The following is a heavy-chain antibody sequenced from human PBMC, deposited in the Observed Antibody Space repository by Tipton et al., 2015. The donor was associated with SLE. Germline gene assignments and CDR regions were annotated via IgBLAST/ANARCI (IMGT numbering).Heavy chain of an antibody. CDR2: IRYDGSNK. J-gene: IGHJ4*02. V-gene: IGHV3-30*02. Sequence: SLRLSCAASGFTFSSYGMHWVRQAPGKGLEWVAFIRYDGSNKYYADSVKGRFTISRDNAKNSLYLQINSLRVEDTAVYYCARSGWYIFDYWGQGTLVTVSS. CDR3: ARSGWYIFDY. CDR1: GFTFSSYG. D-gene: IGHD6-19*01.